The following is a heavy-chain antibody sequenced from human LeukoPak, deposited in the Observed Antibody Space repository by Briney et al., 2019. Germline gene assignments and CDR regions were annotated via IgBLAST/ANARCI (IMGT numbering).Heavy chain of an antibody. V-gene: IGHV4-39*01. J-gene: IGHJ4*02. CDR2: ISYSGST. CDR3: ARTWIPAPFDY. Sequence: SETLSLTCTVSGGSIGSRSYYWGWIRQPPGKGLEWIGSISYSGSTYHNPSLKSRVTISVDMSKTQLSLRMTSMTAADTAVYYCARTWIPAPFDYWGQGTLVTVSS. CDR1: GGSIGSRSYY. D-gene: IGHD5-18*01.